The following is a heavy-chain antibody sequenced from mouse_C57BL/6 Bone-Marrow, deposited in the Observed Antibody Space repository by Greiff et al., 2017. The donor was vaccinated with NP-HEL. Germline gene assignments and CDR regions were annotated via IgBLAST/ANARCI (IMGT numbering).Heavy chain of an antibody. CDR3: ARGDANWVFAY. J-gene: IGHJ3*01. CDR1: GFTFSSYA. D-gene: IGHD4-1*01. Sequence: DVQLVESGGGLVKPGGSLKLSCAASGFTFSSYAMSWVRQTPEKRLEWVATSSDGGSYTYYPDNVKGRFTISRDNAKNNLYLQMSHLKSEDTAMYYCARGDANWVFAYWGQGTLVTVSA. CDR2: SSDGGSYT. V-gene: IGHV5-4*01.